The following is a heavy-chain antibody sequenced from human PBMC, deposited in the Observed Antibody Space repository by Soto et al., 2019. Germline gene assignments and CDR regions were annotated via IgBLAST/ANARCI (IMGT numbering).Heavy chain of an antibody. J-gene: IGHJ4*02. V-gene: IGHV1-69*13. CDR1: GGTFSSYA. CDR2: IIPIFGTA. Sequence: GASVKVSCKASGGTFSSYAISWVRQAPGQGLEWMGGIIPIFGTANYAQKFQGRVTITADESTSTAYMELSSLRSEDTSVYYCARYRSSGWYRDLYYFDYWGQGTLVTVSS. CDR3: ARYRSSGWYRDLYYFDY. D-gene: IGHD6-19*01.